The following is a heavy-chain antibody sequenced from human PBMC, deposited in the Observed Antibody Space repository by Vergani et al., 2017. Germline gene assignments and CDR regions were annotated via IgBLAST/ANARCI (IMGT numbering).Heavy chain of an antibody. Sequence: QVQLVQSGAEVKKPGSSVKVSCKASGGTFSSYAISWVRQAPGQGLEWMGGIIPIFGTANYAQKFQGRVTITADESTSTAYMELSSLRSEDTAVYYCAIKVDIVVVPAATEGYYYGMDVWGQGTTVTVSS. D-gene: IGHD2-2*01. CDR1: GGTFSSYA. J-gene: IGHJ6*02. CDR3: AIKVDIVVVPAATEGYYYGMDV. V-gene: IGHV1-69*01. CDR2: IIPIFGTA.